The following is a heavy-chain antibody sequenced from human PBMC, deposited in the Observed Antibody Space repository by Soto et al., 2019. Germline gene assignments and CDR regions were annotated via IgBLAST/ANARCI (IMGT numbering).Heavy chain of an antibody. D-gene: IGHD2-2*03. Sequence: QVQLQESGPGLVKPSETLSLTCTVSGGSISSYYWSWIRQPPGKGLEWIGYIYYSGSTNYNPSLKSRVTISVDTSKNQFSLKLSSVTAADTAVYYCARMDIVVVPAAHSYYYYYMDVWGKGTTVTVSS. V-gene: IGHV4-59*08. CDR2: IYYSGST. CDR1: GGSISSYY. J-gene: IGHJ6*03. CDR3: ARMDIVVVPAAHSYYYYYMDV.